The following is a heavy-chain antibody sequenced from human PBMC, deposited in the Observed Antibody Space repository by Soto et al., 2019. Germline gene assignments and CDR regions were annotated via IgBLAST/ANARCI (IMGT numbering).Heavy chain of an antibody. Sequence: PGGSLRLSCAASGFTFSSYAMSWVRQTPGKGQEWVSAISGSGGSTYYADSVKGRFTISRDNSKNTLYLQMNSLRAEDTAVYYCAKDNDIVVACWFDPWGQGTLVTVSS. V-gene: IGHV3-23*01. CDR1: GFTFSSYA. D-gene: IGHD2-15*01. CDR2: ISGSGGST. J-gene: IGHJ5*02. CDR3: AKDNDIVVACWFDP.